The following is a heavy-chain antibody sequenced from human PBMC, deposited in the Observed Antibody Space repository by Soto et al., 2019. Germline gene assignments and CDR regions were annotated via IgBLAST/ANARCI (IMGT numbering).Heavy chain of an antibody. CDR1: GGSFSGYY. V-gene: IGHV4-34*01. CDR3: ARGSSSRRSDNNITKEFDY. D-gene: IGHD1-1*01. J-gene: IGHJ4*02. Sequence: PSETLSLTCAVYGGSFSGYYWGWIRQPPGKGLEWIGEINHSGSTNYNPSLKSRVTISVDTSKNQFSLKLSSVTAADTAVYYCARGSSSRRSDNNITKEFDYWGQGTLVTSPQ. CDR2: INHSGST.